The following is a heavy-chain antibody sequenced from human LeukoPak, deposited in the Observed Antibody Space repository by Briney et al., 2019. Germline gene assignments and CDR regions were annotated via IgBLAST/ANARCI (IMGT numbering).Heavy chain of an antibody. J-gene: IGHJ4*02. Sequence: TGGSLRLSCAASGFIFSNYWMSWVRQAPGKGPEWVADIKQDGSDKYCVGSVKGRFTISRDNAKNSLYLQMNSLRAEDTAVYYCARDSRIQYGSGSYWGFDYWGQGILVTVSS. V-gene: IGHV3-7*03. CDR2: IKQDGSDK. CDR3: ARDSRIQYGSGSYWGFDY. D-gene: IGHD3-10*01. CDR1: GFIFSNYW.